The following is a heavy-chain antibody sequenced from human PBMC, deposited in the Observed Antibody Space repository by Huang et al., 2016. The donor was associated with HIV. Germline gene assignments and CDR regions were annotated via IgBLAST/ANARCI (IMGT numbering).Heavy chain of an antibody. D-gene: IGHD2-15*01. Sequence: QVQLQQWGAGLLKPSETLSLTCAVYGGSFSGYYWSWIRQPPGKGLEWIGEINHSGSAHYNPSLNSRVTISVDTSKNQFSLKLSSVTAADTAVYYCARGTGGYWGQGTLVTVSS. CDR1: GGSFSGYY. CDR3: ARGTGGY. J-gene: IGHJ4*02. V-gene: IGHV4-34*01. CDR2: INHSGSA.